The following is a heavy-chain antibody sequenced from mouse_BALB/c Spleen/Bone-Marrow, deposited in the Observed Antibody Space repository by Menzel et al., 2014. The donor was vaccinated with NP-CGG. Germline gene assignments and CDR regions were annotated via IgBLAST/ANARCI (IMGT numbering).Heavy chain of an antibody. CDR3: ARRADSSGYVDAMDY. V-gene: IGHV1S137*01. J-gene: IGHJ4*01. D-gene: IGHD3-2*01. CDR2: ISTYYGDA. CDR1: GYTFTDYA. Sequence: QVHVKQSGAELVRPGVSVKISCKGSGYTFTDYAMHWVKQSHAKSLEWIGVISTYYGDASYNQKFKGKATMTVGKSSSTAYMELARLTSEDSAIYYCARRADSSGYVDAMDYWGQGTSVTVSS.